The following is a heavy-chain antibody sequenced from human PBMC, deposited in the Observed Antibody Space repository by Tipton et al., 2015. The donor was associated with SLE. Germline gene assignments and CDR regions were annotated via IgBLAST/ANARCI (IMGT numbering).Heavy chain of an antibody. CDR3: ARLDARRDAFDI. V-gene: IGHV4-59*01. J-gene: IGHJ3*02. Sequence: TLSLTCTVSGGSISSYYWSWIRQPPGKGLEWIGYIYYSGSTKYNPSLKSRVTISVDTSKNQFSLKLSSVTAADTAVYYCARLDARRDAFDIWGQGTMVTVSS. CDR1: GGSISSYY. D-gene: IGHD1-1*01. CDR2: IYYSGST.